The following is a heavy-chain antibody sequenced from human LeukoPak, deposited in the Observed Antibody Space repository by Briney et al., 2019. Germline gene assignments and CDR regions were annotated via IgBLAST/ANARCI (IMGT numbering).Heavy chain of an antibody. CDR3: VRDSSGLYGMDV. Sequence: SGTLSLTCAVSGGSISSNNWWSWVRQPPGKGLEWIGEIYHSGSTNYNPSLRSRVTISVDKSKNQFSLWLSSVTAADTAKYYCVRDSSGLYGMDVWGQGTTVTVSS. V-gene: IGHV4-4*02. CDR2: IYHSGST. J-gene: IGHJ6*02. CDR1: GGSISSNNW. D-gene: IGHD3-22*01.